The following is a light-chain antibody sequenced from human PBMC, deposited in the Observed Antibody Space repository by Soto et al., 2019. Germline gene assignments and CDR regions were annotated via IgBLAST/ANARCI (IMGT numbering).Light chain of an antibody. CDR2: GAS. V-gene: IGKV3-20*01. Sequence: EIVLTQSPGTLSLSPGERATLSCRASQSVTSNYLAWYQQKPGQAPRILIFGASSRATGIPDKFSGSGSGTDFTLTIRRLEPDDFAXYYCXHYGSPSWTFGQGTKVEIK. CDR1: QSVTSNY. J-gene: IGKJ1*01. CDR3: XHYGSPSWT.